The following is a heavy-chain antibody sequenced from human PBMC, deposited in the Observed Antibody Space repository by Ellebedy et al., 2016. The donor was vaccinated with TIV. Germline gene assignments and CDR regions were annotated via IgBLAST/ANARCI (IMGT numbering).Heavy chain of an antibody. CDR3: ARHNGRINLDVGAFDI. CDR1: GFTVNSNY. V-gene: IGHV3-53*01. D-gene: IGHD3-10*01. J-gene: IGHJ3*02. Sequence: GESLKISCAASGFTVNSNYMSWVRQAPGKGLEWVSVIYSGGSTYYADSVRGRFTISRDISKNTLYLQMNSLRAEDTAVYYCARHNGRINLDVGAFDIWGQGTMVTVSS. CDR2: IYSGGST.